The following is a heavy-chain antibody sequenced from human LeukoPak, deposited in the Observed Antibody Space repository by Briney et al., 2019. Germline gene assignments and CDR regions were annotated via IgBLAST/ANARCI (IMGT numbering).Heavy chain of an antibody. J-gene: IGHJ5*02. CDR1: GGSISSGSYY. CDR2: IYISGST. Sequence: SETLSLTCTVSGGSISSGSYYWSWIRQPAGKGLEWIGRIYISGSTSYNPSLKSRVTISVDTSKNQFSRKLSSVTAADTAVYYCARVYIASPGQFDPWGQGTLVTVSS. CDR3: ARVYIASPGQFDP. D-gene: IGHD6-13*01. V-gene: IGHV4-61*02.